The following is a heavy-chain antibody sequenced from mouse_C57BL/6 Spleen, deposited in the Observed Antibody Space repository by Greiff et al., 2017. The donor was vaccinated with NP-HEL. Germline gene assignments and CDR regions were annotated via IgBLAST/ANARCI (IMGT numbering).Heavy chain of an antibody. V-gene: IGHV1-82*01. J-gene: IGHJ2*01. Sequence: VQLQQSGPELVKPGASVKISCKASGYAFSSSWMNWVKQRPGKGLEWIGRLYPGDGDTNYNGKFKGKATLTADKSSSTAYMQLSSLTSEDLAVYFCASEGDYYGSSDFDYWGQGTTLTVAS. CDR3: ASEGDYYGSSDFDY. D-gene: IGHD1-1*01. CDR2: LYPGDGDT. CDR1: GYAFSSSW.